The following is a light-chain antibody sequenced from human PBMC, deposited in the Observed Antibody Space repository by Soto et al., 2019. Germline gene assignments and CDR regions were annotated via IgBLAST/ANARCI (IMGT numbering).Light chain of an antibody. V-gene: IGKV3-15*01. Sequence: EVVMTQSPATLSVSPGERVTFSCRASQSVTTNLAWYQHKPGQSPRLLISDASTGASGIPPRFSGSGSGTEFTLTISSLQAEDVAVYYCHQYYSIPYTFGQGTKLEIK. CDR1: QSVTTN. CDR3: HQYYSIPYT. CDR2: DAS. J-gene: IGKJ2*01.